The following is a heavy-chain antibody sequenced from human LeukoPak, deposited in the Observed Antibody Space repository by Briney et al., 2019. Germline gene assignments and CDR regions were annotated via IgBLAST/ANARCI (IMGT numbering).Heavy chain of an antibody. V-gene: IGHV1-2*02. J-gene: IGHJ3*02. CDR1: GYTFTGYY. CDR3: ARYFYDSSGSSSDAYDI. Sequence: ASVKVSCKTSGYTFTGYYMHWVRQAPGQGLEWMGWINPNSGGTNYAQRFQGRVTMTRDTSISTAYMELSRLRSDDSAVYYCARYFYDSSGSSSDAYDIWGQGTMVTVSS. CDR2: INPNSGGT. D-gene: IGHD3-22*01.